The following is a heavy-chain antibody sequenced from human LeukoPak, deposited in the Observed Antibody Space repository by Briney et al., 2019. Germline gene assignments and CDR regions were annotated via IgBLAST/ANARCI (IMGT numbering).Heavy chain of an antibody. CDR1: GYTLTSYG. Sequence: ASVKVSCKASGYTLTSYGISWVRQAPGQGLELMGWISAYNGNTNYAQKLQGRVTMTTDTSTSTAYMELRSLRSDDTDVYYCASGIRDGYNSDYWGQGTLVTVSS. CDR2: ISAYNGNT. CDR3: ASGIRDGYNSDY. V-gene: IGHV1-18*01. D-gene: IGHD5-24*01. J-gene: IGHJ4*02.